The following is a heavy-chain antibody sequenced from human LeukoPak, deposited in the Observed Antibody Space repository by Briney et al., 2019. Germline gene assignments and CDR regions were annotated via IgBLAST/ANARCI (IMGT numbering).Heavy chain of an antibody. D-gene: IGHD3-9*01. V-gene: IGHV1-46*01. CDR3: ARASDILTGYSLVDY. Sequence: ASVKVSCKASGYTFTSYYMHWVRQAPGQGLEWMGIINPSGGSTSYAQKLQGRVTMTTDTSTSTAYMELRSLRSDDTAVYYCARASDILTGYSLVDYWGQGTLVTVSS. J-gene: IGHJ4*02. CDR1: GYTFTSYY. CDR2: INPSGGST.